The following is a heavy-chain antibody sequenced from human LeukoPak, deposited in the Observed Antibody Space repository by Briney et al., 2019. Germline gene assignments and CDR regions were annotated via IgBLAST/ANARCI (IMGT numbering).Heavy chain of an antibody. J-gene: IGHJ4*02. CDR3: ARVIGGNSMADY. CDR2: IYYSGST. Sequence: SETLSLTCTVSGGSISSYYWSWIRQPPGKGLEWIGYIYYSGSTYYNPSLKSRVTISVDRSKNQFSLKLSSVTAADTAVYYCARVIGGNSMADYWGQGTLVTVSS. CDR1: GGSISSYY. D-gene: IGHD4-23*01. V-gene: IGHV4-59*12.